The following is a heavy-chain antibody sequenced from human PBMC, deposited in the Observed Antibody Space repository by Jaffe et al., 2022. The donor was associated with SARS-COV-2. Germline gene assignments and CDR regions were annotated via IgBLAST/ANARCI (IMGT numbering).Heavy chain of an antibody. CDR2: IIPILGIA. CDR1: GGTFSSYT. D-gene: IGHD7-27*01. Sequence: QVQLVQSGAEVKKPGSSVKVSCKASGGTFSSYTISWVRQAPGQGLEWMGRIIPILGIANYAQKFQGRVTITADKSTSTAYMELSSLRSEDTAVYYCARDPQGGHPGAYYYYGMDVWGQGTTVTVSS. CDR3: ARDPQGGHPGAYYYYGMDV. V-gene: IGHV1-69*08. J-gene: IGHJ6*02.